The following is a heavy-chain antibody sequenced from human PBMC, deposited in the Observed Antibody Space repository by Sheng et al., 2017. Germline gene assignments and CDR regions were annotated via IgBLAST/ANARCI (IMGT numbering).Heavy chain of an antibody. V-gene: IGHV3-23*01. J-gene: IGHJ3*02. CDR2: ISGSGGRT. D-gene: IGHD2-15*01. Sequence: EVQLLESGGGLGTAGGGPVRLSCAASGFTFSSHAMSWVRQAPGKGLEWVSGISGSGGRTYYADSVKGRFTISRDNSKNTLYLQMNSLRAEDTAVYYCAKVSRYCSGGNCYWDPGAFDIWGQGTMVTVSS. CDR3: AKVSRYCSGGNCYWDPGAFDI. CDR1: GFTFSSHA.